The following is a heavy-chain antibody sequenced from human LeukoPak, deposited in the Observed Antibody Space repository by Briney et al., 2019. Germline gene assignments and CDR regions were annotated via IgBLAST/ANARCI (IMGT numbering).Heavy chain of an antibody. Sequence: GGSLRLSCAASGFTFSSYWMSWVRQAPGKGLEWVANIKQDGSEKYYVDSVKGRFTISRDNAKHSLYLQMNSLRAEDTAVYYCARDYDILTEGDYYYYYMDVWGKGTTVTVSS. CDR1: GFTFSSYW. CDR2: IKQDGSEK. J-gene: IGHJ6*03. V-gene: IGHV3-7*01. D-gene: IGHD3-9*01. CDR3: ARDYDILTEGDYYYYYMDV.